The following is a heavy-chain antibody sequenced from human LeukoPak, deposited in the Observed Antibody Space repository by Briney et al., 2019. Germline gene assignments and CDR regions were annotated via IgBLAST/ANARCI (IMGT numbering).Heavy chain of an antibody. D-gene: IGHD5-18*01. V-gene: IGHV3-30-3*01. CDR2: ISYDGSNK. CDR1: GFTFSSYA. J-gene: IGHJ4*02. CDR3: ARGAGYSYGKRYYFDY. Sequence: GGSLRLSCAASGFTFSSYAMHWVRQAPGKGLEWVAVISYDGSNKYYAASVKGRFTISRDNSKNTLYLQMNRLRAEDTAVYYCARGAGYSYGKRYYFDYWGQGTLVTVSS.